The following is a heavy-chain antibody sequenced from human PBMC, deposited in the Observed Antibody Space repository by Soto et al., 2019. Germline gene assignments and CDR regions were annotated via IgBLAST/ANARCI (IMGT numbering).Heavy chain of an antibody. J-gene: IGHJ4*02. Sequence: QVQLQESGPGLVKPSETLSLTCTVSGGSISSYYWSWIRQPPGKGLEWIGYIYYSGSTNYTPSLKSRVTIPVDTSKNQFSLKLSSVTAADTAVYYCARGADHSSSWYDYWGQGTLVPVSS. CDR3: ARGADHSSSWYDY. V-gene: IGHV4-59*01. D-gene: IGHD6-13*01. CDR1: GGSISSYY. CDR2: IYYSGST.